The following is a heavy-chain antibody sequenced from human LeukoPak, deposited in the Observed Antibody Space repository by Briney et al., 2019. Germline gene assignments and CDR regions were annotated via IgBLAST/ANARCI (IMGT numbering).Heavy chain of an antibody. D-gene: IGHD3-16*02. V-gene: IGHV1-2*02. CDR3: ARDPRGLSIYEYVWVGSRLFHY. CDR2: INPNSGGT. J-gene: IGHJ4*02. CDR1: GYTFTGYY. Sequence: ASVKVSCKASGYTFTGYYMHWVRQAPGQGLEWMGWINPNSGGTNYAQKFQGRVTMTRDTSISTAYMELSRLRSDDTAVYYGARDPRGLSIYEYVWVGSRLFHYWGQGTLVTVSS.